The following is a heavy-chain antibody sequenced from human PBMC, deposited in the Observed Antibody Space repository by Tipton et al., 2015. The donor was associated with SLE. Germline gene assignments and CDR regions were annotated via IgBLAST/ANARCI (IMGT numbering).Heavy chain of an antibody. CDR1: GFNFDQYA. J-gene: IGHJ1*01. D-gene: IGHD3-10*01. CDR2: ISWNSNNI. Sequence: SLRLSCAASGFNFDQYAMHWGRQAPGKGLEWVSGISWNSNNIGYADSVKGRFTISRDNAKDSLYLQMNSLRPEDTALYYCARGNFYTFRGYFQHWGQGILVTVSS. CDR3: ARGNFYTFRGYFQH. V-gene: IGHV3-9*01.